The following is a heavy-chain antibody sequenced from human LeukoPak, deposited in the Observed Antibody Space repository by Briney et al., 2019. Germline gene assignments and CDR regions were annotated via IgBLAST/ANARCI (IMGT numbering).Heavy chain of an antibody. CDR3: ARALDYGDFDY. V-gene: IGHV3-33*01. CDR2: IWSDGSRE. CDR1: RFTLRNYG. Sequence: TGGSLRLSCAASRFTLRNYGMHWVRQAPGKGLEWVAAIWSDGSREEYADSVKGRFTISRDNAKNSLYLQMNSLRAEDTAVYYCARALDYGDFDYWGQGTLVTVSS. J-gene: IGHJ4*02. D-gene: IGHD4-17*01.